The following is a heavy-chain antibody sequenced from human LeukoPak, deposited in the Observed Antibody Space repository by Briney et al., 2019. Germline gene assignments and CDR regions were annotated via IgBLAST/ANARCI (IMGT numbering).Heavy chain of an antibody. D-gene: IGHD6-19*01. CDR1: GFTFSSYA. Sequence: GRSLRLSCAASGFTFSSYAMHWVRQAPGKGLEWVAVISYDGSNKYYADSVKGRFTISRDNSKNTLYLQMNSLRAEDTAVYYCARDPDVAVAGTPLFDYWGQGTLVTVSS. V-gene: IGHV3-30*04. J-gene: IGHJ4*02. CDR2: ISYDGSNK. CDR3: ARDPDVAVAGTPLFDY.